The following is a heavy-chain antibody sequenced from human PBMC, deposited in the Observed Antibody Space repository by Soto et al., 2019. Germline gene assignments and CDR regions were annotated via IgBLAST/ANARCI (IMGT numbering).Heavy chain of an antibody. Sequence: EVQLVESGGGVVRPGGSLRLSCAASGFTFDGFGMTWVRQPPGKGLEWVSGISWNADSTHYADSVKGRFTISRDNARNSLYLQMNSLRAEDTALYHCARVVRSDYLWYFDLWGRGTLVTVSS. V-gene: IGHV3-20*01. CDR1: GFTFDGFG. CDR3: ARVVRSDYLWYFDL. CDR2: ISWNADST. D-gene: IGHD4-17*01. J-gene: IGHJ2*01.